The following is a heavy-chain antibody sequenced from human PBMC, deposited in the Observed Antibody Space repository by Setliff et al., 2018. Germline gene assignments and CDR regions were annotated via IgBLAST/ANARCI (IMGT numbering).Heavy chain of an antibody. CDR3: AREELWFGELASYYYYGMDV. D-gene: IGHD3-10*01. Sequence: PGASLKISCAASGFTFSSYSMNWVRQAPGKGLEWVSSISSSSSYIYYADSVKGRFTISRDNAKNSLYLQMNSLRAEDTAVYYCAREELWFGELASYYYYGMDVWGQGTTVTVSS. CDR2: ISSSSSYI. V-gene: IGHV3-21*01. J-gene: IGHJ6*02. CDR1: GFTFSSYS.